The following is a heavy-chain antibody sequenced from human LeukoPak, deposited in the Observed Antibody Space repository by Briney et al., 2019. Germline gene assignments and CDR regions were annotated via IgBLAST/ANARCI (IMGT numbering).Heavy chain of an antibody. V-gene: IGHV3-30*04. CDR2: ISYDGSNK. J-gene: IGHJ5*02. CDR3: ARDFSVTTVDP. D-gene: IGHD4-17*01. CDR1: GFTFSNYA. Sequence: PGGSLRLSCAASGFTFSNYALHWVRQAPGKGLEWVAVISYDGSNKFYADSVKGRFTISRDNSKNTLYLQMNSLRAEDTAVYYCARDFSVTTVDPWGQGTLVTVSS.